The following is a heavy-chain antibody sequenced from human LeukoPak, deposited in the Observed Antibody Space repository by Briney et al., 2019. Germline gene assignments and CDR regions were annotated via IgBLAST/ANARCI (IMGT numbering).Heavy chain of an antibody. D-gene: IGHD2-15*01. CDR2: ISGGGGGT. CDR3: AKVPRLKGYCSGGSCYLEAGYFDY. Sequence: PGGSLRLSCAASGFTFRSYAMSWVRQAPGQGLEWVSSISGGGGGTYYANSVKGRFTISRDNSKSTLYLQMNSLRAEDTAVYYCAKVPRLKGYCSGGSCYLEAGYFDYWGQGTLVTVSS. CDR1: GFTFRSYA. J-gene: IGHJ4*02. V-gene: IGHV3-23*01.